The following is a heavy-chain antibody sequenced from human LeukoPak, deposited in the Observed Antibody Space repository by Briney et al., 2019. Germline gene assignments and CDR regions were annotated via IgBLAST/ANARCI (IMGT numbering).Heavy chain of an antibody. CDR2: IYYSGST. Sequence: SQTLSLTCTVSGGSISSGGYYWSWIRQHPGKGLEWIGYIYYSGSTYYNPSLKSRVTISVDTSKNQFSLKLSSVTAADTAVYYCVRMDGSGYDSDPYYFDYWGQGTLVTVSS. V-gene: IGHV4-31*03. D-gene: IGHD5-12*01. CDR1: GGSISSGGYY. J-gene: IGHJ4*02. CDR3: VRMDGSGYDSDPYYFDY.